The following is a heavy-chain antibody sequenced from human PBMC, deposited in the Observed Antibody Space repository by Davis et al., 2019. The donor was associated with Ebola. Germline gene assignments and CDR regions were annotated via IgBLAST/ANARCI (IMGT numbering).Heavy chain of an antibody. CDR1: GFTFSNSA. D-gene: IGHD3-22*01. CDR3: AKDVIYYYDSSGL. Sequence: PGGSLRLSCAASGFTFSNSAMSWVRQAPGKGLEWVSAISYSGGTAYYAGSVRGRFTISRDNSKNTVYLQMNSLRAEDTAVYYCAKDVIYYYDSSGLWGQGTLVTVSS. CDR2: ISYSGGTA. J-gene: IGHJ4*02. V-gene: IGHV3-23*01.